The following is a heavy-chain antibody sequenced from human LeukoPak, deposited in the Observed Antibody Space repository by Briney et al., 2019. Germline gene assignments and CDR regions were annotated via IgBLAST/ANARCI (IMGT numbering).Heavy chain of an antibody. CDR2: IDPSDSYT. CDR3: ARLEKTVTYDLHY. V-gene: IGHV5-10-1*01. CDR1: GYSFTSYW. D-gene: IGHD4-17*01. J-gene: IGHJ4*02. Sequence: GESLKISCKGSGYSFTSYWISWVRQMPGKGLEWMGRIDPSDSYTNYSPSFQGHVTISADKSISTAYLQWSSLRASDTAMYYCARLEKTVTYDLHYWGQGTLVTVSS.